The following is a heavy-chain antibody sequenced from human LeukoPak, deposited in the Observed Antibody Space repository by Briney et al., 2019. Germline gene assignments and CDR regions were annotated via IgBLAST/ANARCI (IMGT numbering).Heavy chain of an antibody. J-gene: IGHJ4*02. Sequence: GASVKVSCKVSGYTLTELSMHWVRQAPGKGLEWMGGFDPEDGETIYAQKLKGRVTMTQDTSTDTAYMELSRLRSEDTAVYYCATDLDIAVAGTIFDYWGQGTLVTVSS. V-gene: IGHV1-24*01. D-gene: IGHD6-19*01. CDR2: FDPEDGET. CDR1: GYTLTELS. CDR3: ATDLDIAVAGTIFDY.